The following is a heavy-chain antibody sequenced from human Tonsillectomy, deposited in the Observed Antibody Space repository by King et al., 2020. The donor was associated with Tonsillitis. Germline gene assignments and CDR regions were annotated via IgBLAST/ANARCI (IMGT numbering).Heavy chain of an antibody. CDR2: IFYSVST. CDR1: GGSIISGGYS. V-gene: IGHV4-30-4*01. Sequence: QLRESGPGLVKPSETLSLICTVSGGSIISGGYSWSWIRQPPGKGLEWIGYIFYSVSTFYNPSLKSRVFISLDKPKNQFSLELTSVTAADTAVYYCARSFPGARHHDAFDVWGQGTMVTVSS. CDR3: ARSFPGARHHDAFDV. D-gene: IGHD1-14*01. J-gene: IGHJ3*01.